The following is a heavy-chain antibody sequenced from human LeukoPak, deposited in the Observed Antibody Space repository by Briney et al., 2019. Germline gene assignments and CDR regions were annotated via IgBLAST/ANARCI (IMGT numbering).Heavy chain of an antibody. Sequence: SVKVSCKASGGTFSSYAISWVRQAPGQGLEWMGGIIPIFGTANYAQKFQGRVTITADESTSTAHMELSSLRSEDTAVYYCARDSTLNSNWFDPWGQGTLVTVSS. CDR1: GGTFSSYA. V-gene: IGHV1-69*13. J-gene: IGHJ5*02. CDR3: ARDSTLNSNWFDP. CDR2: IIPIFGTA. D-gene: IGHD2/OR15-2a*01.